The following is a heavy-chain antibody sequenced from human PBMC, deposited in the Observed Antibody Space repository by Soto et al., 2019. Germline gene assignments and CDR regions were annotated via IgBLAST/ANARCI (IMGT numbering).Heavy chain of an antibody. J-gene: IGHJ5*02. V-gene: IGHV4-31*02. CDR3: ARDSAYDWFDP. CDR2: IYYSGTT. CDR1: GGPISSGGHY. Sequence: PSETLSLTXTVSGGPISSGGHYWTWIRQHPAKGLEWIGCIYYSGTTYYNPSLKSRLIISVDTSKNQFSLKLSSVTAADTAVYYCARDSAYDWFDPWGQGTLVTVSS.